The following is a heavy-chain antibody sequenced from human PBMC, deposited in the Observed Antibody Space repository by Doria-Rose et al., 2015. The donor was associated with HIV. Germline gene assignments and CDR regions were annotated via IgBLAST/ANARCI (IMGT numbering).Heavy chain of an antibody. CDR1: GVSLSSPGMG. J-gene: IGHJ4*02. Sequence: SGPVLVKPTETLTLTCTVSGVSLSSPGMGVSWIRQPPGKALEWPANIFSDDERSYKTSLKSRLTSSRGTSKSQVFLTMTDMDPVDTATYYCARIKSSRWYHKYYFDFWGQGTLVIVSA. CDR2: IFSDDER. V-gene: IGHV2-26*01. D-gene: IGHD6-13*01. CDR3: ARIKSSRWYHKYYFDF.